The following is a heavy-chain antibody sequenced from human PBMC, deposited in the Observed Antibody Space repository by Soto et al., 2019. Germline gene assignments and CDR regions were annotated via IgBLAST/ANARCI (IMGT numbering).Heavy chain of an antibody. CDR2: INPNSGGT. CDR3: ARGAILTGYYPHDYYMDV. CDR1: GYTFTGYY. Sequence: ASVKVSCKASGYTFTGYYMHWVRQAPGQGLEWMGWINPNSGGTNYAQKFQGWVTMTRDTSISTAYMELSRLRSDDTAVYYCARGAILTGYYPHDYYMDVWGKGTTVTVSS. D-gene: IGHD3-9*01. J-gene: IGHJ6*03. V-gene: IGHV1-2*04.